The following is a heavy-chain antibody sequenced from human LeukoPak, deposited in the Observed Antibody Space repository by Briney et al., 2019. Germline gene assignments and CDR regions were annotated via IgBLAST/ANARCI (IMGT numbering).Heavy chain of an antibody. V-gene: IGHV3-23*01. CDR1: GFSFGNYA. CDR3: ARGDTRYKKFPH. Sequence: GGSLRLSCAASGFSFGNYAMSWVRQAPGKGLEWVSATSGGGVTKYSVKGRFTISRDNSKNTLYLHMNSLRAEDTAIYYCARGDTRYKKFPHWGQGTLVTVSS. J-gene: IGHJ1*01. D-gene: IGHD3-9*01. CDR2: TSGGGVTK.